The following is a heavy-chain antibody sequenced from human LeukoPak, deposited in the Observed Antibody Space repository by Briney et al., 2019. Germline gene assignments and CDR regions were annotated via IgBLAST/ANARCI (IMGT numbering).Heavy chain of an antibody. CDR1: GYSISSGYY. V-gene: IGHV4-38-2*01. D-gene: IGHD4-17*01. CDR3: ARGGDYLYYYYMDV. CDR2: IYHSGST. Sequence: SETLSLTCAVSGYSISSGYYWGWIRQPPGKGLEWIGSIYHSGSTYYNPSLKSRVTTSVDTSKNQFSLKLSSVTAADTAVYYCARGGDYLYYYYMDVWGKGTTVTVSS. J-gene: IGHJ6*03.